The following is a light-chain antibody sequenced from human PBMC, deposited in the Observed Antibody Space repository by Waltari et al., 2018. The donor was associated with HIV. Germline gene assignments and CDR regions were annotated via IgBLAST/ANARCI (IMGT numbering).Light chain of an antibody. CDR2: EVS. CDR1: SRDVGGYNL. V-gene: IGLV2-23*02. CDR3: CAYAGSTTYVI. Sequence: QSALTQPASVSGSPGQSITISCTGTSRDVGGYNLVSWYQQHPGKAPKLMIYEVSKLPSWVSDRSYGSKSGTTPALTISGLQAEKEADYYCCAYAGSTTYVIFGGGTKRTVL. J-gene: IGLJ2*01.